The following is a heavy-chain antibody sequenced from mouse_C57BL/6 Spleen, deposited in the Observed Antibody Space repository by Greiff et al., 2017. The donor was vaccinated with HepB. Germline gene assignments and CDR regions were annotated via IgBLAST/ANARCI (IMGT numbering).Heavy chain of an antibody. CDR2: ISSGSSTI. CDR3: ARAHYFDY. V-gene: IGHV5-17*01. CDR1: GFTFSDYG. Sequence: EVQGVESGGGLVKPGGSLKLSCAASGFTFSDYGMHWVRQAPEQGLEWVAYISSGSSTIYYADTVKGKFTISRDNAKNTLFMQMHSLRSEDTAMYYCARAHYFDYWGQGTTLTVSS. J-gene: IGHJ2*01.